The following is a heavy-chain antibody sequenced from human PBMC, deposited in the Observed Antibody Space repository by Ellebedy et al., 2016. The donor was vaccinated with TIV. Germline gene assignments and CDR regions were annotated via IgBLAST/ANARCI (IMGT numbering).Heavy chain of an antibody. J-gene: IGHJ6*02. D-gene: IGHD3-10*01. CDR3: ARSPNVLELPLNYFRMEV. Sequence: SETLSLTCTVSAGSISSSYWTWTRQSPGTGLGWTGLICFSGSTNYNPPLKSRVTISVDTSKNQFSLRLSSVTAADTALYYCARSPNVLELPLNYFRMEVWGQGTTVTVSS. V-gene: IGHV4-59*01. CDR1: AGSISSSY. CDR2: ICFSGST.